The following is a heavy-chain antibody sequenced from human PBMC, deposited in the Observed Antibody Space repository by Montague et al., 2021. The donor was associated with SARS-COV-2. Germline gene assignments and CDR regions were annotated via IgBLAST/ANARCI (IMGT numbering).Heavy chain of an antibody. CDR3: VRVPYRLLFVPRYYGMDV. J-gene: IGHJ6*02. CDR1: GGSLSGYY. V-gene: IGHV4-34*01. CDR2: ISRSGST. Sequence: SETLSLTCAVYGGSLSGYYWSWIRQPPGEGLEWIAEISRSGSTSYNPSLKSRVAISVDTSKNQFSLKLSSATAADTAVYYCVRVPYRLLFVPRYYGMDVWGRGTTVTVSS. D-gene: IGHD2-2*01.